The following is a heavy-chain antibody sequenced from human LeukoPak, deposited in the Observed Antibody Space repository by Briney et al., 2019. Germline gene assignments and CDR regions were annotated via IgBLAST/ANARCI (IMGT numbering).Heavy chain of an antibody. CDR2: IWYDGSNK. D-gene: IGHD1-26*01. J-gene: IGHJ4*02. CDR3: AREGISGTIDY. Sequence: GGSLRLSCAASGFTFRDYGMHWVRQAPGKGLEWVAVIWYDGSNKYYTDSVKGRFTISRDNAKNSLYLQMNSLRAEDTAVYYCAREGISGTIDYWGQGTLVTVSS. CDR1: GFTFRDYG. V-gene: IGHV3-33*01.